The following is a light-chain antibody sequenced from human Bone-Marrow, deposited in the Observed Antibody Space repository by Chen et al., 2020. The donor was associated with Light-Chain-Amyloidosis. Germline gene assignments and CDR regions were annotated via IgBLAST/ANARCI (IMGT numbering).Light chain of an antibody. CDR3: QSYQGSSQGV. CDR2: EDD. V-gene: IGLV6-57*01. CDR1: SGSIATNY. Sequence: NFMLTQPHSVSESPGKTVIISCTRRSGSIATNYVQWYQQRPGSSPTTVIYEDDQRPSGVPERFSGSIDRSSNSASLTISGLKTEDEADYYCQSYQGSSQGVFGGGTKLTVL. J-gene: IGLJ3*02.